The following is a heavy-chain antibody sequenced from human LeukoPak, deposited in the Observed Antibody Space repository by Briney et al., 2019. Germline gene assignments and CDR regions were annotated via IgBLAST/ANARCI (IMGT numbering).Heavy chain of an antibody. CDR1: GFTYTTYW. D-gene: IGHD5-18*01. Sequence: GGSLRLSCAASGFTYTTYWMHWVRQAPGKGLVWVSHINSDGSITSYADSVKGRFTISRDNAKNTLYLQMNSLRAEDTAVYYCARDAVDTANAVWGQGTTVTVSS. V-gene: IGHV3-74*01. CDR2: INSDGSIT. J-gene: IGHJ6*02. CDR3: ARDAVDTANAV.